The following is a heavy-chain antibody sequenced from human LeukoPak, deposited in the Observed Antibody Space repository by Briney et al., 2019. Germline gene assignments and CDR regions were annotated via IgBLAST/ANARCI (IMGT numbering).Heavy chain of an antibody. CDR2: ISYHGENK. J-gene: IGHJ4*02. D-gene: IGHD5-12*01. Sequence: GESLRLSCAASGFAFSTYAMHWVRQAPGKGLEWVAFISYHGENKYYGDSVEGRFTVSRDNSENRLYLQMDSLRPEDTAVFYCARGRHSGYDYMLDFWGQGALVIVTS. CDR1: GFAFSTYA. CDR3: ARGRHSGYDYMLDF. V-gene: IGHV3-30*01.